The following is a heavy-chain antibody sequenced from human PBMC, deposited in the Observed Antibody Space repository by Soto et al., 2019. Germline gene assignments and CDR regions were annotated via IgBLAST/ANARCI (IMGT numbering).Heavy chain of an antibody. CDR1: GYTFTSYG. CDR2: ISAYNGNT. J-gene: IGHJ4*02. V-gene: IGHV1-18*01. D-gene: IGHD1-7*01. Sequence: QVQLVQSGAEVKKPGASVKVSCKASGYTFTSYGISWVRQAPGQGLEWMGWISAYNGNTNYAQKLQGXXTXTIXTATSTAYMELRSLRSDDTAVYYCARSAGAWNYDYWGQGTLVTVSS. CDR3: ARSAGAWNYDY.